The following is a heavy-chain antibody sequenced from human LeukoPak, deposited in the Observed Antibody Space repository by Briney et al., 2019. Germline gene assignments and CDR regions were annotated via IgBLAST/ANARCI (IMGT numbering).Heavy chain of an antibody. D-gene: IGHD5-18*01. J-gene: IGHJ4*02. CDR2: IIPIFGTA. CDR3: ARDSGYSYGSQIPLDY. CDR1: GGTFSSYA. V-gene: IGHV1-69*13. Sequence: ASVKVSCKASGGTFSSYAISWVRQAPGQGLEWMGGIIPIFGTANYAQKFQGRVTITADESTSTAYMELSSLRSEDTAVYYCARDSGYSYGSQIPLDYWGQGTLVTVSS.